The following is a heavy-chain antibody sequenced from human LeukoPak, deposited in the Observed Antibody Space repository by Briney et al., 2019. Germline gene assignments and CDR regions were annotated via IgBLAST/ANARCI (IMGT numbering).Heavy chain of an antibody. CDR1: GYTFTTHD. CDR2: MNPNSGNT. Sequence: ASVKVSCKASGYTFTTHDINWVRQATGQGLEWMGWMNPNSGNTGYAQKFQGRVTMTRNTSISTAYMELSSLRSEDTAVYYCARAVAGTNWFDPWGQGTLVTVSS. CDR3: ARAVAGTNWFDP. J-gene: IGHJ5*02. D-gene: IGHD6-19*01. V-gene: IGHV1-8*01.